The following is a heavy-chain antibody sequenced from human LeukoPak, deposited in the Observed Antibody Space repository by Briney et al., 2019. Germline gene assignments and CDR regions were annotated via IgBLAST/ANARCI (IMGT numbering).Heavy chain of an antibody. Sequence: PGGSLRLSCAASGFTVSSNYMSWVRQAPGKGLEWVSVIYSGGSTYYADSVKGRFTISRDNSKNTLYLQMNSLRAEDTAVYYCANTLDCSSTSCYAGWFDPWGQGTLVTVSS. CDR3: ANTLDCSSTSCYAGWFDP. J-gene: IGHJ5*02. CDR1: GFTVSSNY. D-gene: IGHD2-2*01. V-gene: IGHV3-53*01. CDR2: IYSGGST.